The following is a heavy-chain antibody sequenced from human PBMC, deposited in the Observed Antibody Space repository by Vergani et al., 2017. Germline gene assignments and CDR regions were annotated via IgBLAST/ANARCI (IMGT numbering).Heavy chain of an antibody. CDR3: ARVGVGGSYYPFMDV. Sequence: EVQLVESGGGLVQPGRSLRLSCAASGFTFDDYAMHWVRQAPGKGLEWVSGISWNSGSIGYADSVKGRFTISRDNAKNSLYLQMNSLRAEDTALYYCARVGVGGSYYPFMDVWGQGTTVTVSS. V-gene: IGHV3-9*01. CDR1: GFTFDDYA. D-gene: IGHD1-26*01. CDR2: ISWNSGSI. J-gene: IGHJ6*02.